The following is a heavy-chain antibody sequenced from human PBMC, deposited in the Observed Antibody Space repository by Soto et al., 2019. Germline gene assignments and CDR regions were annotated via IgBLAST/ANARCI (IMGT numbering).Heavy chain of an antibody. CDR2: INYGGTT. CDR3: AREVASYGSTYFDY. V-gene: IGHV4-59*01. CDR1: GGSIRGYY. J-gene: IGHJ4*02. D-gene: IGHD5-18*01. Sequence: SETLSLTCTVSGGSIRGYYWTWIRQSPGKGLEWIGYINYGGTTKYNPFLNSRVTISVGTSQNQISLRLTSVTAADTGVYYCAREVASYGSTYFDYWGKGSLVTVYS.